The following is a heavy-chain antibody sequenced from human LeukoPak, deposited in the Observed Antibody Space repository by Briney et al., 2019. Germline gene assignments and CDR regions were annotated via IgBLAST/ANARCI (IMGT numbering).Heavy chain of an antibody. CDR2: IWYDGSNK. CDR1: GFTFSSYG. V-gene: IGHV3-33*06. CDR3: AKDRYSYAFEYSDS. Sequence: PGGSLRLSCAASGFTFSSYGMHWVRQAPGKGLEWVATIWYDGSNKHYADSVKGRFTISRDNSKNTLYLQMNSLRAEDTAVYYCAKDRYSYAFEYSDSWGQGTLVTVSS. J-gene: IGHJ4*02. D-gene: IGHD5-18*01.